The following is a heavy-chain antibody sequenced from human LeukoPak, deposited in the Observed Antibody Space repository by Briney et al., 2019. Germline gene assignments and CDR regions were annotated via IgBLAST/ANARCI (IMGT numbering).Heavy chain of an antibody. D-gene: IGHD3-10*01. V-gene: IGHV3-7*01. CDR3: ASQSSPQYGSIFPDYFDY. CDR1: GFTFSSYW. Sequence: GGSLRLSCAASGFTFSSYWMSWVRQAPGKGLEGVANIKQDGSEKYYVDSVKGRFTISRDNAKNSLYLQMNSLRAEDTAVYSCASQSSPQYGSIFPDYFDYWGQGTLVTVSS. CDR2: IKQDGSEK. J-gene: IGHJ4*02.